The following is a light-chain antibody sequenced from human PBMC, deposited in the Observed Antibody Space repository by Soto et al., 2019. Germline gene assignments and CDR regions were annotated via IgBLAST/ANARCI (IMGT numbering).Light chain of an antibody. CDR2: KVS. Sequence: DVVMTPSPLSLPVTLGQPASISCRSSQSLVSSDGNTYLNWFQHRPGQSPRRLIYKVSIRTSGVPDRFSGSGAGTDFPLKISRVEAEDVGVYYCMQGTQRPPPFGQGTKVEI. CDR1: QSLVSSDGNTY. J-gene: IGKJ1*01. CDR3: MQGTQRPPP. V-gene: IGKV2-30*01.